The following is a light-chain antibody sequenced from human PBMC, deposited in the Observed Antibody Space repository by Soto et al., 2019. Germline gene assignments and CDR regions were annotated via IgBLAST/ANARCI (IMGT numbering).Light chain of an antibody. CDR1: SGHSDYA. CDR2: LNSDDSH. CDR3: QTWGTGIQV. J-gene: IGLJ2*01. V-gene: IGLV4-69*01. Sequence: QLVLTQPPSASASLGASVKRTCTLSSGHSDYAIAWHQQQPQKGPRYLMKLNSDDSHIKGDGIPDRFSGSSSGAERYLTISSLQSEDEADYYCQTWGTGIQVFGGGTKLTVL.